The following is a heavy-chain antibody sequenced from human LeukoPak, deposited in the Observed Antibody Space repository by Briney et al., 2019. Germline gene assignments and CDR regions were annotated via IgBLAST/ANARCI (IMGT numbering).Heavy chain of an antibody. Sequence: PGGSLRLSCAASGFTFSSYAISWVRQAPGKGLEWVSAISGSGGSTYYADSVKGRFTISRDNSKNTLYLQMNSLRAEDTAVYYCAKAMVRGVSAYGMDVWGQGTTVTVSS. CDR3: AKAMVRGVSAYGMDV. J-gene: IGHJ6*02. D-gene: IGHD3-10*01. V-gene: IGHV3-23*01. CDR1: GFTFSSYA. CDR2: ISGSGGST.